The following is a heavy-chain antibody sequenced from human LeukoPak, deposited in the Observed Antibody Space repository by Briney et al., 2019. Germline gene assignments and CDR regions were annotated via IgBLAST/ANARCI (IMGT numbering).Heavy chain of an antibody. CDR2: INAGNGNT. CDR3: ARDQERYSYGYVSYYYYGMDV. J-gene: IGHJ6*02. Sequence: ASVNVSCKASGYTFTSYAMHWVRQAPGQRLEWMGWINAGNGNTKYSQKFQGRVTITRDTSTSTVYMELSSLRPEDTAVYYCARDQERYSYGYVSYYYYGMDVWGQGTTVTVSS. CDR1: GYTFTSYA. D-gene: IGHD5-18*01. V-gene: IGHV1-3*01.